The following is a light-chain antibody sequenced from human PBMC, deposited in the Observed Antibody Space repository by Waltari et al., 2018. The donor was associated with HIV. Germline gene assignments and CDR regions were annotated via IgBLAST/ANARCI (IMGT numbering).Light chain of an antibody. CDR2: EVS. J-gene: IGKJ2*01. V-gene: IGKV2D-29*02. Sequence: EIVMTQTPPSLSVTPGQPASFSCNSSQSLKHTDGKTYLYWYLQRPGQSPQVLIYEVSKRYAGVPDRFSGSGSGTHFTLKIARVEVEDVGSYYCMQTLHLLYTFGQGTKLEIK. CDR1: QSLKHTDGKTY. CDR3: MQTLHLLYT.